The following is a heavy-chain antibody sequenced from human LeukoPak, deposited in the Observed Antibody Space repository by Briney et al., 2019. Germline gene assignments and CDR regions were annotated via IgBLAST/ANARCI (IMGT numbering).Heavy chain of an antibody. J-gene: IGHJ3*02. V-gene: IGHV3-21*01. CDR2: ISSSSSYI. CDR3: ARGRTPSYYYDSSGYYINTDAFDI. CDR1: GFTFSSYS. Sequence: GGSLRLSCAASGFTFSSYSINWVRQAPGKGLEWVSSISSSSSYIYYADSVKGRFTISRDNAKNSLYLQMNSLRAEDTAVYYCARGRTPSYYYDSSGYYINTDAFDIWGQGTMVTVSS. D-gene: IGHD3-22*01.